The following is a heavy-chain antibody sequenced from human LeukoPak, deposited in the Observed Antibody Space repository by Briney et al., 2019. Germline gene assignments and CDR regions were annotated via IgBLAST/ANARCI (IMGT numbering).Heavy chain of an antibody. CDR3: AKEGIAAAGYTDY. V-gene: IGHV3-9*01. Sequence: PGGPLRLSCAASGFTFDDYAMHWVRQAPGKGLEGVSGISWNSGSIGYADSVKGRFTISRDNAKNSLYLHMNSLRAEDTALYYCAKEGIAAAGYTDYWGQGTLVTVSS. J-gene: IGHJ4*02. CDR2: ISWNSGSI. CDR1: GFTFDDYA. D-gene: IGHD6-13*01.